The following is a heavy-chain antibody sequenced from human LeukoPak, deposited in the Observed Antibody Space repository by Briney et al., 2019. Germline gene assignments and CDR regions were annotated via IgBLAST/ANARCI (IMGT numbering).Heavy chain of an antibody. CDR1: GFTFTSSV. J-gene: IGHJ4*02. V-gene: IGHV1-58*01. CDR2: IVVGSGNT. CDR3: AADGAKYCSGGSCSEFWDY. D-gene: IGHD2-15*01. Sequence: SVKVSCKASGFTFTSSVEQWVRQTRGQRLEWIGWIVVGSGNTNYAQKFQERVTITRDMSTSTTYMELSSLRSEDTAVYYCAADGAKYCSGGSCSEFWDYWGQGTLVTVSS.